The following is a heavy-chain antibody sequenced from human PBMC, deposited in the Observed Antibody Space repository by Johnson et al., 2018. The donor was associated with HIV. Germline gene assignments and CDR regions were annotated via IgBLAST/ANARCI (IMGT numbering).Heavy chain of an antibody. J-gene: IGHJ3*02. V-gene: IGHV3-66*01. CDR2: IYSGGST. CDR1: GFTVSSNY. D-gene: IGHD7-27*01. Sequence: VQLVESGGGLVQPGGSLRLSCAASGFTVSSNYMSWVRQAPGTGLEWVSVIYSGGSTGYADPVKGRFTISRDNAQNSLYLQRNSLRAEYTALYYCAKVRANWGPFDAFDIWGQGTMVTVSS. CDR3: AKVRANWGPFDAFDI.